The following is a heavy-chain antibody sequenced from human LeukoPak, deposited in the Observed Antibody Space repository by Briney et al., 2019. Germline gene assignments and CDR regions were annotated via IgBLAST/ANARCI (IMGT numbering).Heavy chain of an antibody. V-gene: IGHV1-69*02. CDR1: GGTFSSYT. D-gene: IGHD2-15*01. CDR3: ARGRRRVVVAADYYFDY. Sequence: GASVKVSCKASGGTFSSYTISWVRQAPGQGLEWMGRIIPILGIANYAQKFQGRVTITADKSTSTAYMELSSLRSEDTAVYYCARGRRRVVVAADYYFDYWGQGTLVTVSS. J-gene: IGHJ4*02. CDR2: IIPILGIA.